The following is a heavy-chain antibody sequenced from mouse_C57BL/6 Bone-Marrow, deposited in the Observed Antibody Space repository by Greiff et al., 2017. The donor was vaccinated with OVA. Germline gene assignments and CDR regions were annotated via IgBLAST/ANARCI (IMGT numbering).Heavy chain of an antibody. V-gene: IGHV1-4*01. CDR3: ARYYEYYAMDY. CDR2: INPSSGYT. J-gene: IGHJ4*01. CDR1: GYTFTSYT. Sequence: QVQLKESGAKLARPGASVKMSCKASGYTFTSYTMHWVKQRPGQGLEWIGYINPSSGYTKYNQKFKDKATLTADKSSSTAYMQLSSLTSEDSAVYYCARYYEYYAMDYWGQGTSVTVSS. D-gene: IGHD1-1*01.